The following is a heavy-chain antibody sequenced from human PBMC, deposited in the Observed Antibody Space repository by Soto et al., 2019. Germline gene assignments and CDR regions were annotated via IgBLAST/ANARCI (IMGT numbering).Heavy chain of an antibody. Sequence: SETLSLTCTVSGGSISSGDYSWSWVRQSPGKGLEWIGHIYNSGITYYNPSLKSRVVFSIYTSSNQFSLRLNSLTAADRAVYFCARGVTVFGLVSRFWFDPWGQGTVVTVSS. D-gene: IGHD3-3*01. CDR3: ARGVTVFGLVSRFWFDP. V-gene: IGHV4-30-4*01. CDR1: GGSISSGDYS. J-gene: IGHJ5*02. CDR2: IYNSGIT.